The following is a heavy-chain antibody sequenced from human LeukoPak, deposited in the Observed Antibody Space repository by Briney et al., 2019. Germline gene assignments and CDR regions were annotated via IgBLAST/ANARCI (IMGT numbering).Heavy chain of an antibody. J-gene: IGHJ4*02. CDR1: FYIFANYW. D-gene: IGHD3-22*01. V-gene: IGHV5-51*07. CDR2: SYPGDSDT. CDR3: ASLGLEAYDRSGFYYFDY. Sequence: GEPLKISCKSSFYIFANYWNSFGQDMGGGLVEVVRISYPGDSDTRDKPSLRGQVIISADKSNRIAYLQWSRLKASDGAIYYCASLGLEAYDRSGFYYFDYWGQGALVTVSS.